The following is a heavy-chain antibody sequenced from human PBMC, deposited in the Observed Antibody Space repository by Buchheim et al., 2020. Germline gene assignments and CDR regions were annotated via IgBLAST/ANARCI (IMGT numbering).Heavy chain of an antibody. CDR2: IWYDGSNK. Sequence: QVQLVESGGGVVQPGRSLRLSCAASGFTFSSYGMHWVRQAPGKGLEWVAVIWYDGSNKYYGDSVKGRFTISSDNSKNTLYLQMNSLRAEDSAVYYCASACSGGSCYSVSGSFDYWGQGTL. V-gene: IGHV3-33*01. J-gene: IGHJ4*02. CDR3: ASACSGGSCYSVSGSFDY. D-gene: IGHD2-15*01. CDR1: GFTFSSYG.